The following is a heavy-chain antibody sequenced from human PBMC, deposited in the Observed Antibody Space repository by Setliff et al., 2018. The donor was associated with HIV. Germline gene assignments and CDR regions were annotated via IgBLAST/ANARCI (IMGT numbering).Heavy chain of an antibody. CDR1: GGSISNGYYY. Sequence: SETLSLTCTVSGGSISNGYYYWVWIRQHPGKGLEWIGYIYNSGTTFYNPSLESRLIMSVDPSKNQFSLKLTSVTAADTAVYYCAGHFYYSGSGIWAGLDSWGQGTLVTVSS. CDR3: AGHFYYSGSGIWAGLDS. J-gene: IGHJ4*02. D-gene: IGHD3-10*01. CDR2: IYNSGTT. V-gene: IGHV4-31*03.